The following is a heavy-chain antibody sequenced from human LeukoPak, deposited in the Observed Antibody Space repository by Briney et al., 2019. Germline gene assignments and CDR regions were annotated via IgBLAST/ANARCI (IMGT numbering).Heavy chain of an antibody. CDR2: ISSSSSYI. CDR3: ARGENIVVVVAALGGYFDY. V-gene: IGHV3-21*01. Sequence: GGSLRLSCAASGFTFSSYSMNWVRQAPGTGLEWVSSISSSSSYIYYADSVKGRFTISRDNAKNSLYLQMNSLRAEDTAVYYCARGENIVVVVAALGGYFDYWGQGTLVTVSS. J-gene: IGHJ4*02. D-gene: IGHD2-15*01. CDR1: GFTFSSYS.